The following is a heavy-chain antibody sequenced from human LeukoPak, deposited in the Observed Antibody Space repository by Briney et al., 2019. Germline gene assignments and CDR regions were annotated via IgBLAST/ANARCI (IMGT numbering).Heavy chain of an antibody. V-gene: IGHV4-30-2*01. Sequence: PSETLSLTCTVSGGSISSGGYYWSWIRQPPGKGLEWIGYIYHSGSTYYNPSLKSRVTISVDRSKNQFSLKLSSVTAADTAVYYCARVLQNWIHDYWGQGTLVTVSS. CDR3: ARVLQNWIHDY. CDR2: IYHSGST. J-gene: IGHJ4*02. D-gene: IGHD1-1*01. CDR1: GGSISSGGYY.